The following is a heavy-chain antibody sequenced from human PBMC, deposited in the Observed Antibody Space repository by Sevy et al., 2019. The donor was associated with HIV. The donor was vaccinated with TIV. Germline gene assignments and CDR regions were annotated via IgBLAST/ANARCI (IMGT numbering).Heavy chain of an antibody. V-gene: IGHV4-34*01. CDR1: GGSFSGYY. D-gene: IGHD2-2*01. Sequence: SETLSLTCAVYGGSFSGYYWSWIRQPPGKGLEWIGEINHSGSTNYNPSLKSRVTISVDTSKNQFSLKLSSVTAADTAVYYCARGGRYCSSTSCSLLNYYGTDVWGQGTTVTVSS. CDR2: INHSGST. CDR3: ARGGRYCSSTSCSLLNYYGTDV. J-gene: IGHJ6*02.